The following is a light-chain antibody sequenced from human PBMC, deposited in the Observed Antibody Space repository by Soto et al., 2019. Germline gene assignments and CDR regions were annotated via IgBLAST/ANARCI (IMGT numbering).Light chain of an antibody. CDR3: SSYTSTSIV. J-gene: IGLJ1*01. Sequence: QSVLTQPASVSGSPGQSITISCTGTSSDVGGYNYVSWYQRHPGKAPKLMIYDVSNRPSGVSNRFSGSKSGNTASLIISGLQAEDEADYHCSSYTSTSIVFGTGTKLTVL. CDR2: DVS. CDR1: SSDVGGYNY. V-gene: IGLV2-14*01.